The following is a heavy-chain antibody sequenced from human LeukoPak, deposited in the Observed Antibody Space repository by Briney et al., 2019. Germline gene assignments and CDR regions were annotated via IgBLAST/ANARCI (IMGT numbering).Heavy chain of an antibody. J-gene: IGHJ4*02. D-gene: IGHD5-24*01. Sequence: GGSLRLSCVASGLTFSNYWMHWVRQAPGKGLVWVSRINTDGSTTNYADSVKGRFTISRDNAKNALYLQMDSLRAEDAAVYYCVRPQDGYNGFDCWGQGTLVTVSS. CDR1: GLTFSNYW. V-gene: IGHV3-74*01. CDR2: INTDGSTT. CDR3: VRPQDGYNGFDC.